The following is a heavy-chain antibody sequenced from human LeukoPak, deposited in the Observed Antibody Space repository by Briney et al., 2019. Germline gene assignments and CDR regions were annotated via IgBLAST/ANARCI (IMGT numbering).Heavy chain of an antibody. CDR3: ARRVDCSGGSCYSLGHAFDI. Sequence: GASVKVSCKASGGTFSSYAISWVRQAPGQGPEWMGGIIPIFGSANYAQKFQGRVTITADKSTSTAYMELSSLRSEDTAVYYCARRVDCSGGSCYSLGHAFDIWGQGTMVTVSS. D-gene: IGHD2-15*01. CDR1: GGTFSSYA. CDR2: IIPIFGSA. V-gene: IGHV1-69*06. J-gene: IGHJ3*02.